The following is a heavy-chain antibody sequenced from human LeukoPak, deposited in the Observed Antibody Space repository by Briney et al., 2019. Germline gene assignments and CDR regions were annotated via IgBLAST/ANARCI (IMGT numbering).Heavy chain of an antibody. CDR3: ARIPAGGMVIRKYYFDY. V-gene: IGHV1-2*02. D-gene: IGHD3-3*01. CDR1: EYTFSDYY. CDR2: INPKSGGT. J-gene: IGHJ4*02. Sequence: ASVKVSCKASEYTFSDYYMNWVRQAPGQGLEWMGWINPKSGGTHYAQKFQGRVTMTRDTSISTAYMELSRLRFDDTAVYYCARIPAGGMVIRKYYFDYWGQGTLVTVSS.